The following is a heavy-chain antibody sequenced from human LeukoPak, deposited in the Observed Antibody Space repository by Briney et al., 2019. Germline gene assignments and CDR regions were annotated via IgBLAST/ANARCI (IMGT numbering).Heavy chain of an antibody. J-gene: IGHJ5*02. D-gene: IGHD3-22*01. CDR1: GGSFSGYY. CDR2: INHSGST. Sequence: SETLSLTCAVYGGSFSGYYWSWIRQPPGKGLEWIGEINHSGSTNYNPSLKSRVTISVDTSKNQFSLNLSSVTAADTAVYYCARSDYYDSSGYFAGGDWFDPWGQGTLVTVSS. CDR3: ARSDYYDSSGYFAGGDWFDP. V-gene: IGHV4-34*01.